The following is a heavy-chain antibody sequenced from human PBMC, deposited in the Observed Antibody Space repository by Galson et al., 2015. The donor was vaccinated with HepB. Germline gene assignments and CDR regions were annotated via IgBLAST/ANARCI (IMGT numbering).Heavy chain of an antibody. CDR1: GGSISSSSYY. CDR2: INHSGST. Sequence: ETLSLTCTVSGGSISSSSYYWGWIRQPPGKGLEWIGEINHSGSTNYNPSLKSRVTISVDTSKNQFSLKLSSVTAADTAVYYCARGLVGNFDYWGQGTLVTVSS. J-gene: IGHJ4*02. CDR3: ARGLVGNFDY. D-gene: IGHD2-8*02. V-gene: IGHV4-39*07.